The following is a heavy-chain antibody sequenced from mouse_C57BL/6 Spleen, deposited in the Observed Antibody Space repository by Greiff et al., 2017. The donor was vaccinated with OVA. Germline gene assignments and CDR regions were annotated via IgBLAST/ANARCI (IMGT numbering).Heavy chain of an antibody. Sequence: VQLQQSGAELVRPGSSVKLSCKASGYTFTSYWMHWVKQRPIQGLEWIGNIDPSDSETHYNQKFKDKATLTVDKSSSTAYMQLSSLTSEDSAVYYCALDSSGYAWFAYWGQGTLVTVSA. D-gene: IGHD3-2*02. CDR3: ALDSSGYAWFAY. J-gene: IGHJ3*01. V-gene: IGHV1-52*01. CDR1: GYTFTSYW. CDR2: IDPSDSET.